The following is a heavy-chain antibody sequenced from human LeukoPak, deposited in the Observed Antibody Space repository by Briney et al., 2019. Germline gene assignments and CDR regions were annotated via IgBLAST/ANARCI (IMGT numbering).Heavy chain of an antibody. D-gene: IGHD2-15*01. V-gene: IGHV3-73*01. CDR3: TRHNGDYCSGGSCYWNGVDY. Sequence: GGSLRLSCAASGFTFSGSAMHWVRQASGKGLEWAGRIRSKANSYATAYAASVKGRFIISRDDTKNTAYLQMNSLKTEDTAVYYCTRHNGDYCSGGSCYWNGVDYWGQGTLVTVSS. J-gene: IGHJ4*02. CDR1: GFTFSGSA. CDR2: IRSKANSYAT.